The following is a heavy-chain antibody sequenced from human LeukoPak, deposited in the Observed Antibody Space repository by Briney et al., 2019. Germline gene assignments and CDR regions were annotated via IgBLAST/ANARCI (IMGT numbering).Heavy chain of an antibody. CDR2: IYSGGST. D-gene: IGHD3-22*01. Sequence: PGGSLRLSCAASGFTVSSNYMSWVRQAPGQGLEWVSVIYSGGSTYYADSVKGRFTISRDNSKNTLYLQMNSLRAEDTAVYYCARVPLNYYDSSGPSIIHWHFDLWGRGTLVTVSS. CDR3: ARVPLNYYDSSGPSIIHWHFDL. CDR1: GFTVSSNY. J-gene: IGHJ2*01. V-gene: IGHV3-66*02.